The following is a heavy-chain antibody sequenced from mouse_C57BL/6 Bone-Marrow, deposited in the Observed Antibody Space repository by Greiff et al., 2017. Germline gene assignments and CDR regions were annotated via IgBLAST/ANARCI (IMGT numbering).Heavy chain of an antibody. D-gene: IGHD3-2*02. V-gene: IGHV5-6*01. CDR1: GFTFSSYG. CDR2: ISSGGSYT. CDR3: ARLDSSGYFDY. J-gene: IGHJ2*01. Sequence: EVQVVESGGDLVKPGGSLKLSCAASGFTFSSYGMSWVRQTPDKRLEWVATISSGGSYTYYPDSVKGRFTISRDNAKNNLYLQMSSLKSEDTAMYYSARLDSSGYFDYWGQGTTLTVSS.